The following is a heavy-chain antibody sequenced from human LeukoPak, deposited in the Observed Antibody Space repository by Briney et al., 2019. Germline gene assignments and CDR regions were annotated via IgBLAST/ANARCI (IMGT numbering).Heavy chain of an antibody. V-gene: IGHV3-64*01. D-gene: IGHD6-19*01. CDR3: ARVEVWLGDAFDI. CDR2: ITSDGGST. CDR1: GFTFSSHG. Sequence: GGPLRLSCVASGFTFSSHGMHWVRQAKGKGLEYFSAITSDGGSTFYANSVKGRFTISRDNSKNTVYLQMGSLRAEDLAVYYCARVEVWLGDAFDIWGQGTMITVPS. J-gene: IGHJ3*02.